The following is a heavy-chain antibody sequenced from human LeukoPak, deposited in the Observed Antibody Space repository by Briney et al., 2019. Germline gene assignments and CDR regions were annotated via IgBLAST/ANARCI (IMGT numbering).Heavy chain of an antibody. D-gene: IGHD6-19*01. CDR1: GFTFRSYG. Sequence: PGGSLRLSCATSGFTFRSYGMHWVRQAPGKGLEWVSSISSSSSYIYYADSVKGRFTISRDNAKNSLYLQMNSLRAEDTAVYYCARSGSGWYGFDYWGQGTLVTVSS. CDR2: ISSSSSYI. V-gene: IGHV3-21*01. J-gene: IGHJ4*02. CDR3: ARSGSGWYGFDY.